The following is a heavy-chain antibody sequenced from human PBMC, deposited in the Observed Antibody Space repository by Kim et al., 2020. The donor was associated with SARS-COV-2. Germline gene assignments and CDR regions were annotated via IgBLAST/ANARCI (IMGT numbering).Heavy chain of an antibody. J-gene: IGHJ4*02. V-gene: IGHV3-7*01. Sequence: YVEAVKGRYTMSRESAKNSRYLQMSSLRAEDTAIYYCAARDTVQVPGGIWGQGTLVTVSS. CDR3: AARDTVQVPGGI. D-gene: IGHD3-10*01.